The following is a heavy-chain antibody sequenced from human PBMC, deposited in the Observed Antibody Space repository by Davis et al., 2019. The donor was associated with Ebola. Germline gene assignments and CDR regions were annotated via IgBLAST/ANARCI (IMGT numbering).Heavy chain of an antibody. J-gene: IGHJ4*02. CDR3: ARGTHYAHDY. Sequence: HSQTLSLTCAISGDSVSGWNWIRQSPSRGLEWLGRTYYNSKWYKDYAVSVKSRITINPDTSKNQFSLHLNSVTPEDTAVYYCARGTHYAHDYWGQGTLVTVSS. D-gene: IGHD2-2*01. CDR2: TYYNSKWYK. CDR1: GDSVSG. V-gene: IGHV6-1*01.